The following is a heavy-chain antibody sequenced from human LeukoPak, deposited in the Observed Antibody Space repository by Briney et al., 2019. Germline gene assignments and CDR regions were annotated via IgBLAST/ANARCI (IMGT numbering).Heavy chain of an antibody. J-gene: IGHJ4*02. CDR1: GGSISSGGYS. V-gene: IGHV4-30-2*03. CDR2: IYYSGST. CDR3: ARHLTPVVIMYYFDY. D-gene: IGHD3-22*01. Sequence: SQTLSLTCAVSGGSISSGGYSWSWIRQPPGKGLEWIGSIYYSGSTYYNPSLKSRVTISVDTSKNQFSLKLSSVTAADTAVYYCARHLTPVVIMYYFDYWGQGTLVTVSS.